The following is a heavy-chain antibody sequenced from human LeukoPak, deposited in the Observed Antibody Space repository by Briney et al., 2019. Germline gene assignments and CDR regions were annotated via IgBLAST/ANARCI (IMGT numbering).Heavy chain of an antibody. D-gene: IGHD6-13*01. Sequence: SGTLSLTCAVSGGSISSSNWWSWVRQSPGKGLEWIGEIYHSGSTNYNPSLESRVTISLDKPKKQFSLQLSSVTAADTAVYYCARDKAPPFSSNRYYYGMDVWGKGTTVTVSS. CDR1: GGSISSSNW. CDR2: IYHSGST. CDR3: ARDKAPPFSSNRYYYGMDV. J-gene: IGHJ6*04. V-gene: IGHV4-4*02.